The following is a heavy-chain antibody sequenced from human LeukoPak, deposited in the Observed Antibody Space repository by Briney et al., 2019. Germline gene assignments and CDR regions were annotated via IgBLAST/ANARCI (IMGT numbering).Heavy chain of an antibody. CDR3: ASRVEMATSDY. Sequence: ASVKVSCKASGYTFTGYYLHWVRQAPGQGLEWMGWISAYNGNTNYAQKLQRRVTMTTDTSTSTAYMELRSLRSDDTAVYYCASRVEMATSDYWGQGTLVTVSS. V-gene: IGHV1-18*04. D-gene: IGHD5-24*01. CDR1: GYTFTGYY. J-gene: IGHJ4*02. CDR2: ISAYNGNT.